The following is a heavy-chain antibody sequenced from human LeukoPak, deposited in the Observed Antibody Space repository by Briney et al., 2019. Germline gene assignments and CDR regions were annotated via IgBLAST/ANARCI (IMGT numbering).Heavy chain of an antibody. J-gene: IGHJ3*02. Sequence: PGGSPRLSCAASGFTFSSHWMTWVRQAPGKGLEWVANIKNDGSGEYYEDSVKGRFTISRDDARNSLYLQMNSLRAEDTALYYCARDFRSSNKRAFDIWGQGTMVIVSP. CDR2: IKNDGSGE. V-gene: IGHV3-7*01. D-gene: IGHD1/OR15-1a*01. CDR1: GFTFSSHW. CDR3: ARDFRSSNKRAFDI.